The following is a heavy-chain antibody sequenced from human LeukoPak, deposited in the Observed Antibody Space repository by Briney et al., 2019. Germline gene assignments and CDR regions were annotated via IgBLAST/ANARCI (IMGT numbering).Heavy chain of an antibody. D-gene: IGHD4-17*01. CDR1: GSSFTSYW. Sequence: GASLQISCKGSGSSFTSYWIGWVRQLPGKGLEWMGIIYPGDSDTRYSPSFQGQVTISADKSISTAYLQWGSLKASDTAMYYCARHGDDYGALWGQGTLVTVSS. CDR2: IYPGDSDT. J-gene: IGHJ4*02. CDR3: ARHGDDYGAL. V-gene: IGHV5-51*01.